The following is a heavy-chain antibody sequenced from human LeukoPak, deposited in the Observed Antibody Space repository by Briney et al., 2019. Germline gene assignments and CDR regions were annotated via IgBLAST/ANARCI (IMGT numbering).Heavy chain of an antibody. CDR2: ISGSGGST. J-gene: IGHJ4*02. Sequence: GGSLRLSCAVSGFTFSSYAMRWVRQAPGKGLEWVSSISGSGGSTYYADSVKGRFTISRDNSKNTLYLQMSSLRAEDTAVYYCAKDWDYYGSGSYSDYWGQGTLVTVSS. V-gene: IGHV3-23*01. CDR1: GFTFSSYA. CDR3: AKDWDYYGSGSYSDY. D-gene: IGHD3-10*01.